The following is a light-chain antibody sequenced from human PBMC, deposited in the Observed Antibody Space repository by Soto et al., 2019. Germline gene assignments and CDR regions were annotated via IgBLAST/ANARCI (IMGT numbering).Light chain of an antibody. CDR1: ETVRSSY. V-gene: IGKV3-20*01. Sequence: EIVLTQSPGTLSLSPGERATLSCRASETVRSSYLAWYQQKSGLAPRLLIYGASIRATGIPDRVSGSGSGTDFTLTISRLEPEDFAVYYCQQRGTFGQGTKVEIK. CDR2: GAS. J-gene: IGKJ1*01. CDR3: QQRGT.